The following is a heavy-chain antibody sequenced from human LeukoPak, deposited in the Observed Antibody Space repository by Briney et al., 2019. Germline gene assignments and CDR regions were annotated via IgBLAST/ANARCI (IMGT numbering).Heavy chain of an antibody. CDR2: INHDGSYT. Sequence: GGSLRLSCVASGFTFSSYWMHRVRQAPGKGLVWVSRINHDGSYTSYADSVKGRFTISRDNAKNTLYLQMSSLRAEDTAVYYCARDWTSSSHYYYYMDVWGKGTTVTVSS. CDR3: ARDWTSSSHYYYYMDV. J-gene: IGHJ6*03. CDR1: GFTFSSYW. V-gene: IGHV3-74*01. D-gene: IGHD6-6*01.